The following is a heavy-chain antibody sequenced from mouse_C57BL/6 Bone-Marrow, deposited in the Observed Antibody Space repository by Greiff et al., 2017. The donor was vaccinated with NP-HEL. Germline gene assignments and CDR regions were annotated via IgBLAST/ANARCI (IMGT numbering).Heavy chain of an antibody. CDR2: IDPSDSYT. J-gene: IGHJ2*01. D-gene: IGHD1-1*01. CDR3: ARRYYGSSLGY. V-gene: IGHV1-50*01. Sequence: QVQLKQPGAELVKPGASVKLSCKASGYTFTSYWMQWVKQRPGQGLEWIGEIDPSDSYTNYNQKFKGKATLTVDTSSSTAYMQLSSLTSEDSAVYYCARRYYGSSLGYWGQGTTLTVSS. CDR1: GYTFTSYW.